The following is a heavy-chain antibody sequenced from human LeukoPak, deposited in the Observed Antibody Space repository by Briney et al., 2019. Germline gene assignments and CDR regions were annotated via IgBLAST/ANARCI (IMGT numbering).Heavy chain of an antibody. CDR1: GFTFSSYY. CDR2: IKSDGSVT. J-gene: IGHJ5*02. D-gene: IGHD2-2*03. CDR3: ARDWIDRGTFDP. V-gene: IGHV3-74*01. Sequence: GSLRLSCAASGFTFSSYYMHWVRQAPGKGLVWVSRIKSDGSVTGYADSVKGRFAISRDNAKNTMYLQMNSLRAEDTAVYYYARDWIDRGTFDPWGQGTLVTVSS.